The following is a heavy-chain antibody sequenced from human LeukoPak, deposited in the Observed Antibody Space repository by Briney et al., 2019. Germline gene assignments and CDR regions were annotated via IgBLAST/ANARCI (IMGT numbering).Heavy chain of an antibody. D-gene: IGHD3-3*01. V-gene: IGHV3-7*01. J-gene: IGHJ4*02. CDR3: ARMYYDFWSGYRAGLDYFDY. Sequence: PGGSLRLSCAASGFTFSSYWMSWVRQAPGKGLEWVANIKQDGSEKYYVDSVKGRFTISRENAENSLYLQMNSLRAEDTAVYYCARMYYDFWSGYRAGLDYFDYWGQGTLVTVSS. CDR1: GFTFSSYW. CDR2: IKQDGSEK.